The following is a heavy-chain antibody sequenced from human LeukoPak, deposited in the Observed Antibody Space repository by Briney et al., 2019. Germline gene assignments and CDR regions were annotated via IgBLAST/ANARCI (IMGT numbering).Heavy chain of an antibody. D-gene: IGHD3-9*01. V-gene: IGHV4-4*07. J-gene: IGHJ4*02. CDR2: IYTNENT. CDR3: AREKSVTGSPYYFDY. CDR1: GGSITYYF. Sequence: SETLSLTCTVSGGSITYYFWNCIRQPAGKGLEWIGRIYTNENTNYNPSLKSRVTMSVDASKNQFSLKLNSVTAADTAVYYCAREKSVTGSPYYFDYWGQGILVTVSS.